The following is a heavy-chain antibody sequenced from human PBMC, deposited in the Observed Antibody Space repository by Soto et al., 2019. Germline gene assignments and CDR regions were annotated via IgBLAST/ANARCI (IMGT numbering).Heavy chain of an antibody. Sequence: HPGGSLRLSCAASGFTVSSNYMSWVRQAPGKGLEWVSVIYSGGSTYYADSVKGRFTISRDNSKNTLFLQLDSLSAEDTAVYYCAKEVIGPRLSYLDSWGQGTLVTVSS. CDR3: AKEVIGPRLSYLDS. CDR2: IYSGGST. D-gene: IGHD2-21*01. J-gene: IGHJ4*02. CDR1: GFTVSSNY. V-gene: IGHV3-53*05.